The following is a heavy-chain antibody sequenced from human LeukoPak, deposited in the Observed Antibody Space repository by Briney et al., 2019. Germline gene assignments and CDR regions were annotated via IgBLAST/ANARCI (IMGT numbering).Heavy chain of an antibody. Sequence: PGGSLRLSCAASGFTFSSFAMSWARQAPVKGLEWVSAISGSGGSTYYADSVKGRFTISRDNSKNTLYLQMNSLRAEDTAVYYCAKDLDYGGNSRAFDIWGQGTMVTVSS. J-gene: IGHJ3*02. D-gene: IGHD4-23*01. CDR2: ISGSGGST. CDR1: GFTFSSFA. V-gene: IGHV3-23*01. CDR3: AKDLDYGGNSRAFDI.